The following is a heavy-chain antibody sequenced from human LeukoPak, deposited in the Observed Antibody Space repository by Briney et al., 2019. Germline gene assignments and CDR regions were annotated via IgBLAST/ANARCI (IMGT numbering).Heavy chain of an antibody. V-gene: IGHV3-23*01. CDR1: GFTFSSYA. CDR3: AKVFRTDYFDY. CDR2: ISNNGGAT. Sequence: GGSLRLSCAASGFTFSSYAMRWVRQAPGKGLEWVSGISNNGGATYYADSVGGRFTISRDNSKNTLYLQMNSLRAGDTAIYYCAKVFRTDYFDYWGQGTLVTVSS. J-gene: IGHJ4*02.